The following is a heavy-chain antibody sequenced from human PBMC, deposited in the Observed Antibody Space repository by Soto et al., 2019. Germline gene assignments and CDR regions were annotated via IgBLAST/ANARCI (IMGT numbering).Heavy chain of an antibody. Sequence: PGGSLRLSCAASGFTFSSYAMHWVRQAPGKGLEYVSAISSNGGSTYYANSVKGRFTISRDNSKNTLYLQMGSLRAEDMAVYYCARFLFLEWRMGYYNRDVWGKGTTVTVSS. V-gene: IGHV3-64*01. CDR1: GFTFSSYA. J-gene: IGHJ6*03. D-gene: IGHD3-3*01. CDR2: ISSNGGST. CDR3: ARFLFLEWRMGYYNRDV.